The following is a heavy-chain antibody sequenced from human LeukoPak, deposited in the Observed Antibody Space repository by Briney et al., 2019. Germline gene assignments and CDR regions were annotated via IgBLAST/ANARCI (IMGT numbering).Heavy chain of an antibody. CDR2: ISSSGSTI. D-gene: IGHD3-22*01. CDR3: AGGQPGSYYYDSSGYYYFDY. CDR1: GFTFSDYY. J-gene: IGHJ4*02. V-gene: IGHV3-11*01. Sequence: GGSLRLSCAASGFTFSDYYMSWIRQAPGKGLEWVSYISSSGSTIYYADSVKGRFTISRDNAKNSLYLQMNSLRAEDTAVYYCAGGQPGSYYYDSSGYYYFDYWGQGTLVTVSS.